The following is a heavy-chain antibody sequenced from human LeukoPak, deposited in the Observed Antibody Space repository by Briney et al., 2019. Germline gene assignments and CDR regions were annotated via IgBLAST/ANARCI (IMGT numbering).Heavy chain of an antibody. D-gene: IGHD3-16*02. J-gene: IGHJ4*02. Sequence: ASVKVSCKASGYTSSRYVSNRGRQATGQGLEWMGWMNPNSGNTGYAQKFQGRGTMTRNTSISTAYMELSSLRSEDTAAYYCAIGRHTSLDYCGEGGLVTVSS. V-gene: IGHV1-8*01. CDR1: GYTSSRYV. CDR3: AIGRHTSLDY. CDR2: MNPNSGNT.